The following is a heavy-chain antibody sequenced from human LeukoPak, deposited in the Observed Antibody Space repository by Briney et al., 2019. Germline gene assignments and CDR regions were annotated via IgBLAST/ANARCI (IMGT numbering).Heavy chain of an antibody. D-gene: IGHD3-22*01. CDR2: VYTGGST. CDR3: ARAPYYYDIDAFDM. J-gene: IGHJ3*02. V-gene: IGHV4-61*02. CDR1: GASISSGNDY. Sequence: PSQTLSLTCTVSGASISSGNDYWSWIRQPAGKGLEWIGRVYTGGSTNCNPSLKSRVTLSVDTSKNQFSLKLSSVTAADTAVYYCARAPYYYDIDAFDMWGQGTMVNVSS.